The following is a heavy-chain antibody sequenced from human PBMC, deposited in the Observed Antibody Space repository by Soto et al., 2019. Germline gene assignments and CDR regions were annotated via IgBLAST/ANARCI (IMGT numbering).Heavy chain of an antibody. V-gene: IGHV4-38-2*01. Sequence: SETLSLTCAVSGYSINSGHYWGWIRQPPGKGLEWIGSIYHSGSTYYNPSLKSRVTISVDTSENHFSLKLSSVTAADTAVYYCARLYGSGSYYVYFFDYWGQGTLVTVSS. CDR2: IYHSGST. D-gene: IGHD3-10*01. CDR1: GYSINSGHY. CDR3: ARLYGSGSYYVYFFDY. J-gene: IGHJ4*02.